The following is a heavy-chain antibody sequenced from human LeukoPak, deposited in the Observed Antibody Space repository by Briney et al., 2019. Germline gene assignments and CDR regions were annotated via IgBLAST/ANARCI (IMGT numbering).Heavy chain of an antibody. V-gene: IGHV3-30*18. J-gene: IGHJ3*02. CDR2: ISYDGSNK. D-gene: IGHD5-18*01. CDR1: GSTFSSFA. CDR3: AQAVKGYSYGDDAFDI. Sequence: GRSLRLSCAASGSTFSSFAIHWVRQVPGKGLEWVTAISYDGSNKYYADSVKGRFTISRDNSKNTLYVQMNSLRLEDTAVYYCAQAVKGYSYGDDAFDIWGQGTMVIVSS.